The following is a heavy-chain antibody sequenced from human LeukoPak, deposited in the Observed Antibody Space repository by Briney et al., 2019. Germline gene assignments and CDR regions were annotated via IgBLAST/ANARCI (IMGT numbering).Heavy chain of an antibody. CDR3: AKDAAHSSGWYFDYFDY. Sequence: GGSLRLSCAASGFSFSNYWMHWVRQAPGKGLVWVSRIKSDGSTTTYADSVKGRFTISRDNAKNTLYLQMNSLRAEDTAVYYCAKDAAHSSGWYFDYFDYWGQGTLVTVSS. D-gene: IGHD6-19*01. CDR1: GFSFSNYW. J-gene: IGHJ4*02. CDR2: IKSDGSTT. V-gene: IGHV3-74*01.